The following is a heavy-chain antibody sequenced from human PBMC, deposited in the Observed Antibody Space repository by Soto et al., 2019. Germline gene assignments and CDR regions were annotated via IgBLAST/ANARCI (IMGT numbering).Heavy chain of an antibody. CDR1: GDSVSSVGCH. CDR2: IYNGGRT. V-gene: IGHV4-30-4*01. Sequence: PSETLTLTCTLPGDSVSSVGCHWAWLRLPPGKRREGVGYIYNGGRTYYRPSLESRMHMSLDATRNHYSLRLTSVTAADTAVYFCARAPVGLDTISYFDYWGQGKLVTVSS. D-gene: IGHD3-3*01. CDR3: ARAPVGLDTISYFDY. J-gene: IGHJ4*02.